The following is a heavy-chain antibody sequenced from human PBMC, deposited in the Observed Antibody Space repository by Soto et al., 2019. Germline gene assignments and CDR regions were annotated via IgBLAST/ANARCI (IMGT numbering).Heavy chain of an antibody. CDR2: ISGIKNYI. CDR3: AREGVHNYTEYYFDY. V-gene: IGHV3-21*06. D-gene: IGHD3-10*01. J-gene: IGHJ4*02. CDR1: GFTFSHYP. Sequence: GSLRLSCAASGFTFSHYPLHWVRRAPGKGLEWVSSISGIKNYIRYADSVKGRFTISRDNAKTSLYLQMNSLTAEDTAVYYCAREGVHNYTEYYFDYWGQGTLVTVSS.